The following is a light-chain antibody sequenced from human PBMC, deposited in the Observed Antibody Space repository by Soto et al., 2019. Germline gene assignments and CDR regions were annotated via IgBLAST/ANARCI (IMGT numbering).Light chain of an antibody. J-gene: IGKJ2*01. CDR1: QSVRRGS. CDR3: HNYADSPHT. Sequence: EIVLTQSPATLSLSPGEGATLSSGASQSVRRGSLAWYQQRPGRAPRLLIFGASSRATDIPDRFSGSGYGTDFTLTISRLEPEDFAVYYCHNYADSPHTFGQGTKLEI. CDR2: GAS. V-gene: IGKV3-20*01.